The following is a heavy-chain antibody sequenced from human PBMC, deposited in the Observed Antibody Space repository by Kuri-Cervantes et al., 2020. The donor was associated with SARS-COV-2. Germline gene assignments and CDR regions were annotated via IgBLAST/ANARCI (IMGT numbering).Heavy chain of an antibody. CDR1: GGSISSLSYY. V-gene: IGHV4-39*01. D-gene: IGHD3-3*01. J-gene: IGHJ5*02. CDR3: ARQMMSSITIFGVVITRNWFDP. Sequence: ESLKISCTVSGGSISSLSYYWGWIRQPPGKGLGWIGSIYYSGSTYYNPSLKSRVTISVDTSKNQFSLKLSSVTAADTAVYYCARQMMSSITIFGVVITRNWFDPRGQGTLVTVSS. CDR2: IYYSGST.